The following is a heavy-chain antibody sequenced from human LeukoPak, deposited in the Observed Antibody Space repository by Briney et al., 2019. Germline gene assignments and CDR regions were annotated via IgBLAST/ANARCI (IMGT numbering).Heavy chain of an antibody. D-gene: IGHD3-3*01. CDR3: ARADTSYYYYMDV. J-gene: IGHJ6*03. CDR1: GGTFSSYA. CDR2: IIPIFGTA. V-gene: IGHV1-69*05. Sequence: VASVKVSCKASGGTFSSYAISWVRQAPGQGLEWMGGIIPIFGTANYAQKFQGRVTITTDESMSTAYMELSSLRSEDTAVYYCARADTSYYYYMDVWGKGTTVTVSS.